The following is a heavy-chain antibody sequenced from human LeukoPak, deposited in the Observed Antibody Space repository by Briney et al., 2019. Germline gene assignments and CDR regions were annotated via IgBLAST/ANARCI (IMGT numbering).Heavy chain of an antibody. J-gene: IGHJ3*02. CDR3: ARVITMIVVVITTGGAFDI. CDR2: IGAYNGNT. CDR1: GYTFTSYG. Sequence: ASVKVSCKASGYTFTSYGISWVRQAPGQGLEWMGWIGAYNGNTNYAQKLQGRVTMTTDTSTSTAYMELRSLRSDDTAVYYCARVITMIVVVITTGGAFDIWGQGTMVTVSS. D-gene: IGHD3-22*01. V-gene: IGHV1-18*01.